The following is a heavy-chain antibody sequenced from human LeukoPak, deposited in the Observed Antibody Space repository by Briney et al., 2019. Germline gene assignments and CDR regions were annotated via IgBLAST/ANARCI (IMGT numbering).Heavy chain of an antibody. J-gene: IGHJ4*02. CDR3: ARRGDGYNGKYYFDY. D-gene: IGHD5-24*01. V-gene: IGHV7-4-1*02. Sequence: ASVKVSCKASGYSFTSDAMNWVRQAPGQGLEWMGWINTNTGKPTYVQGFTGRFVSSLDTSVSTAYLQISSLKAEDTAVYYCARRGDGYNGKYYFDYWGQGTLVTVSS. CDR2: INTNTGKP. CDR1: GYSFTSDA.